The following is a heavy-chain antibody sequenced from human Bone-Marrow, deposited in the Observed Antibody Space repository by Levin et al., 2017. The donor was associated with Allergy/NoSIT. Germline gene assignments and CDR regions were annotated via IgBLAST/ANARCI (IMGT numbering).Heavy chain of an antibody. CDR2: INLDGTEK. J-gene: IGHJ4*02. Sequence: GESLKISCAVSGFTFSSFWMTWVRRAPGKGLEWVASINLDGTEKHYVDSVEGRFSVSRDNAKNSLFLQMNSPRTEDTAVYYCARDGGRREDYWGQGTLVTVAS. CDR1: GFTFSSFW. CDR3: ARDGGRREDY. D-gene: IGHD3-16*01. V-gene: IGHV3-7*01.